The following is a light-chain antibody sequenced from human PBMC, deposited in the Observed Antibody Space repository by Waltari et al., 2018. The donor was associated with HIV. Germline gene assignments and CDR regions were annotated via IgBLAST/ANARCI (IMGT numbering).Light chain of an antibody. CDR2: DAS. Sequence: EIVLIQSPVTVSLSPGERATLSCRASQSVGSYLAWYQQKAGQAPRLLIYDASNRATGIQARFTGSGSGTDFTLTISSLEPADVAVYYCQQRSNWPRTFGQGTKVEIK. V-gene: IGKV3-11*01. CDR1: QSVGSY. CDR3: QQRSNWPRT. J-gene: IGKJ1*01.